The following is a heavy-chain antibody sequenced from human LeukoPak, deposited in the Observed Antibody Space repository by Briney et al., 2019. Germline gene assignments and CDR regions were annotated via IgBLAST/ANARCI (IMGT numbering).Heavy chain of an antibody. CDR1: GYTFTSYY. D-gene: IGHD4-23*01. Sequence: GASVKVSCKASGYTFTSYYMHWVRQAPGQGLEWMGIINPSGGSTSYAQKFQGRVTMTRDASTSTVYMELSSLRSEDTAVYYCARDLKSTVVTPVGFYGYWGQGTLVTVSS. J-gene: IGHJ4*02. CDR3: ARDLKSTVVTPVGFYGY. V-gene: IGHV1-46*01. CDR2: INPSGGST.